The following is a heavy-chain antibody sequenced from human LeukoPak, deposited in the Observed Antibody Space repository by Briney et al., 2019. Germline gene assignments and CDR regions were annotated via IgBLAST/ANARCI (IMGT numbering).Heavy chain of an antibody. D-gene: IGHD6-13*01. CDR3: ARRGGSSWLYNWFDP. Sequence: SETLSLTCTVSGGSISSYYWSWIRQPPGKGLEWIGYIYYSGSTNYNPSLKSRVTISVDTSKNQFSLKLSSVTAADTAVYYCARRGGSSWLYNWFDPWGQGTLVTVSS. V-gene: IGHV4-59*08. CDR2: IYYSGST. CDR1: GGSISSYY. J-gene: IGHJ5*02.